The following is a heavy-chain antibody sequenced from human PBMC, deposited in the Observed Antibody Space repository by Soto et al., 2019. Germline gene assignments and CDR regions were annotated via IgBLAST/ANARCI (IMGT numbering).Heavy chain of an antibody. V-gene: IGHV3-23*01. J-gene: IGHJ4*02. CDR2: ISGSGGVT. Sequence: EVQLLESGGGLVQPGGSLRLSCVASGFTFKNYDMRWVRQAPGKGLEWVSGISGSGGVTYYADSGKGRCTISRDNSKNTLYLQMISMRANDTAVYYCAKDRQFRSSYESAGHYNNWGQGTLVTVSS. CDR1: GFTFKNYD. CDR3: AKDRQFRSSYESAGHYNN. D-gene: IGHD3-9*01.